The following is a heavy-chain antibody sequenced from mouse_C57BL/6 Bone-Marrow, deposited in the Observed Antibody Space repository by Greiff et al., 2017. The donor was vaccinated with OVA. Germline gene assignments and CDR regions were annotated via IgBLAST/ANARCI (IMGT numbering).Heavy chain of an antibody. V-gene: IGHV3-2*02. CDR3: SRASYYYDDSLDY. CDR2: ISYSGST. D-gene: IGHD1-1*01. CDR1: GYSITSDYA. Sequence: EVKLVESGPGLVKPSQSLSLTCTVTGYSITSDYAWNWIRQFPGNKLEWMGYISYSGSTSYSPSLKSRISITRDTSKNQFFLQLNSVTTEDTATYYCSRASYYYDDSLDYWGQGTTLTVSS. J-gene: IGHJ2*01.